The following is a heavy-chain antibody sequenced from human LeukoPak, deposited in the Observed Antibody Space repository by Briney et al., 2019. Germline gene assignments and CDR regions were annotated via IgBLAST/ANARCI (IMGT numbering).Heavy chain of an antibody. CDR1: GFTFSDYY. Sequence: GGSLRLSCAASGFTFSDYYMTWIRQAPGKGLEWVSYISSSSSAMYYADSVKGRFTISRDNAKNSLYLQMNSLRDEDTAVYYCARQTSGSYYNWGQGTLVTVSS. CDR2: ISSSSSAM. V-gene: IGHV3-11*04. CDR3: ARQTSGSYYN. D-gene: IGHD3-10*01. J-gene: IGHJ4*02.